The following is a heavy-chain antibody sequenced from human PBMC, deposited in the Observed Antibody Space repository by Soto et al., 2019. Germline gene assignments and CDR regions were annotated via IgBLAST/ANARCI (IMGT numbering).Heavy chain of an antibody. CDR2: ISYDGSNK. J-gene: IGHJ3*02. CDR3: AKDRGYSYGPDAFDI. D-gene: IGHD5-18*01. Sequence: QVQLVESGGGVVQPGRSLRLSCAASGFTFSSYGMHWVRQAPGKGLEWVAVISYDGSNKYYADSVKGRFTISRDNSKNTLYLQMNSLRAEDMAVYYCAKDRGYSYGPDAFDIWGQGTMVTVSS. CDR1: GFTFSSYG. V-gene: IGHV3-30*18.